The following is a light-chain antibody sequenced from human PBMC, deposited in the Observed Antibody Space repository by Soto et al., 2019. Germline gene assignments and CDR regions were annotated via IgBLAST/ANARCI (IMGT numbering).Light chain of an antibody. CDR2: AAS. CDR3: QHYANSAWT. Sequence: IVLTQSPDTLSLSPGERATLSCRASESVSSSHLVWYQQKPGQAPRLLIYAASSRATGIPDRFSGSGSGTDFTLTVSELETEDSAVYYCQHYANSAWTFGQGTKVEIK. J-gene: IGKJ1*01. V-gene: IGKV3-20*01. CDR1: ESVSSSH.